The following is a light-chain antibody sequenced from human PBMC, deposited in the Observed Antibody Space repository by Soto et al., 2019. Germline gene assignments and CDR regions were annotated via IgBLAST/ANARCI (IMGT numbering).Light chain of an antibody. CDR1: SSDVGSYNL. Sequence: QSALTQPASVSGSPGQSITISCTGTSSDVGSYNLVSWYQQHPGKAPKLMIYEVSKRPSGVSNRFSGSKSGNTASLTISGLRGEDGAVYYCSPDAGSSTPLIFGTGTKVTVL. V-gene: IGLV2-23*02. CDR2: EVS. CDR3: SPDAGSSTPLI. J-gene: IGLJ1*01.